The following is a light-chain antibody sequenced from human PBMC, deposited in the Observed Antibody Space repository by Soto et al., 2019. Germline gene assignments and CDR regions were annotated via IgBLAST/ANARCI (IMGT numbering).Light chain of an antibody. CDR2: SNN. Sequence: QAVVTQPPSASGTPGQRVTISCSGSSSNIGNNTVDWYQQLPGTAPKLLIYSNNQRPSGVPDRFSGSKSGTSASLAISGLQSDDEADYYCAAWDDSLNGPVFGTGTQLTVL. V-gene: IGLV1-44*01. J-gene: IGLJ1*01. CDR3: AAWDDSLNGPV. CDR1: SSNIGNNT.